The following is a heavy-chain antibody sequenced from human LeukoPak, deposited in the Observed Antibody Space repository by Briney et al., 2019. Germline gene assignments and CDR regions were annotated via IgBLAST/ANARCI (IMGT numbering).Heavy chain of an antibody. CDR1: GYTLTELS. V-gene: IGHV1-24*01. CDR3: ATVDLGPRRVDSGSYLDAFDI. CDR2: FDPEDGET. J-gene: IGHJ3*02. Sequence: ASVKVSCKVSGYTLTELSMHWVRQAPGKGLEWMGGFDPEDGETIYAQKFQGRVTMTEDTSTDTAYMELSSLRSEDTAVYYCATVDLGPRRVDSGSYLDAFDIWGQGTMVTVSS. D-gene: IGHD1-26*01.